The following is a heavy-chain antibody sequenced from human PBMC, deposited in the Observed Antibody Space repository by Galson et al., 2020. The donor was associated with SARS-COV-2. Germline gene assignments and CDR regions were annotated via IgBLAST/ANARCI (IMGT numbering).Heavy chain of an antibody. V-gene: IGHV1-18*01. CDR3: ARDPVRYFDWLWTYYYYGMDV. D-gene: IGHD3-9*01. J-gene: IGHJ6*02. Sequence: ASVKVSCKASGYTFTSYGISWVRQAPGQGLEWMGWISAYNGNTNYAQKLQGRVTMTTDTSTSTAYMELRSLRSDDTAVYYCARDPVRYFDWLWTYYYYGMDVWGQGTTVTVSS. CDR1: GYTFTSYG. CDR2: ISAYNGNT.